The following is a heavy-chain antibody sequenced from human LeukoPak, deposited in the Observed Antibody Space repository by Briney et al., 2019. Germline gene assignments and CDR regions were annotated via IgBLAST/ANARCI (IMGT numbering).Heavy chain of an antibody. D-gene: IGHD6-13*01. CDR2: IYYNGIA. CDR1: GDSVNSSSYY. Sequence: SETLSLTCAVSGDSVNSSSYYWSWIRLPPGKGLEWIGYIYYNGIANYNPSLKSRVTISLDTPKNQFSLKLTSVTAADTAVYYCARDNVAAAGTSVYWGQGTLVTVSS. CDR3: ARDNVAAAGTSVY. V-gene: IGHV4-61*01. J-gene: IGHJ4*02.